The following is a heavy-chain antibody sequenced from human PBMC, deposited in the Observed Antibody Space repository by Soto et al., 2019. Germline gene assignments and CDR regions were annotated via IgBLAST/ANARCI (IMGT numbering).Heavy chain of an antibody. J-gene: IGHJ4*02. CDR3: VRDDMGLAIEY. CDR2: ISSRTNTI. V-gene: IGHV3-48*04. Sequence: RVRQDKGKGLEWVSYISSRTNTIYYADSVQGRFTISRDNAKNMVYLQMNSLRAEDSAVFYCVRDDMGLAIEYWGLGTLVTVSS.